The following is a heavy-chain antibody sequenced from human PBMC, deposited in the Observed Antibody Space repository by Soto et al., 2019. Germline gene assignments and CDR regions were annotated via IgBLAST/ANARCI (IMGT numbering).Heavy chain of an antibody. CDR1: GFSFGSYA. J-gene: IGHJ4*02. V-gene: IGHV3-23*01. CDR2: ISGSDGKT. Sequence: LRLSCAASGFSFGSYALSWVRQAPGKGLEWVSTISGSDGKTFYADAVKGRFSISRDTSQNTLYLQMNSLRADDTAIYYCARWSYLDYWGQGTRVTVSS. D-gene: IGHD3-3*01. CDR3: ARWSYLDY.